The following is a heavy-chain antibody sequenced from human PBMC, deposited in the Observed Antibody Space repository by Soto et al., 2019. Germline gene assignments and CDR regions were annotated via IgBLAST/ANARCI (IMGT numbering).Heavy chain of an antibody. CDR3: AGDLGSGTDY. CDR1: GDSITSSNW. J-gene: IGHJ4*02. CDR2: IYHSGAT. V-gene: IGHV4-4*02. D-gene: IGHD3-10*01. Sequence: QVHLQESGPGLVKPSGTLSLTCAVSGDSITSSNWWSWVRQSPGKGLEWIGVIYHSGATTYNPSLNNRAIISVDPSINHFRLRLPSVPAADTAVYFCAGDLGSGTDYWGRGTLVTVAS.